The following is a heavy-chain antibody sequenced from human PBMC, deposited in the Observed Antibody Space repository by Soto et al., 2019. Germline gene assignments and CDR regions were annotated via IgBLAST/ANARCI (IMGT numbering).Heavy chain of an antibody. D-gene: IGHD3-3*01. CDR1: GYTFTSYA. CDR2: INAGNGNT. CDR3: ARFGPLITIFGVDHSPGGMDV. Sequence: ASVKVSCKASGYTFTSYAMHWVRQAPGQRLEWMGWINAGNGNTKYSQKFQGRVTITRDTSASTAYMELSSLRSDDTAVYYCARFGPLITIFGVDHSPGGMDVWGQGTTVTVS. J-gene: IGHJ6*02. V-gene: IGHV1-3*01.